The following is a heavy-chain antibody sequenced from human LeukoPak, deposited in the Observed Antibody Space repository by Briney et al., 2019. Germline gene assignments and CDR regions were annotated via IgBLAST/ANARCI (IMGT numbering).Heavy chain of an antibody. J-gene: IGHJ4*02. D-gene: IGHD3-16*01. CDR3: ARAAWGGTYFDY. CDR2: IYYSGST. CDR1: GGSISSYY. Sequence: SETLSLTCTVSGGSISSYYWSWIRQPPGKGLEWIGYIYYSGSTNYNPSLKSRVTISVDTSKNQFSLKLSSVTAGGTAVYYCARAAWGGTYFDYWGQGTLVTVSS. V-gene: IGHV4-59*01.